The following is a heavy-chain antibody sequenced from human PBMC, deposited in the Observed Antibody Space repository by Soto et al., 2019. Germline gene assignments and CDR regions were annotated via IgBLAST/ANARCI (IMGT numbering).Heavy chain of an antibody. D-gene: IGHD6-13*01. CDR2: IYYSGST. Sequence: PSETLSLTCTVSGDSISSYYWSWIRQPPGKGLEWIGYIYYSGSTNYNPSLKSRVTISVDTSKNQFSLKLSSVTAADTAVYYCARVLESAAADSWGQGTLVTVSS. CDR3: ARVLESAAADS. J-gene: IGHJ5*02. V-gene: IGHV4-59*01. CDR1: GDSISSYY.